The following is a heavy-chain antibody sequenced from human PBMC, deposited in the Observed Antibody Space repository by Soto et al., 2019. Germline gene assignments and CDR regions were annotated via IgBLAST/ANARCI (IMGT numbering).Heavy chain of an antibody. J-gene: IGHJ5*02. Sequence: QLQLQESGPGLVKASETLSLTSTVSGGSISGSSTDYWGRIRQHPGKGLEYIGIIYYSGITYYNPSLNSRVTISVDTNTNQFSLKLSSVTAADPPVYYCARGLTGTMMKISCFDPWGQGTLVTVPS. D-gene: IGHD1-7*01. CDR3: ARGLTGTMMKISCFDP. CDR1: GGSISGSSTDY. V-gene: IGHV4-39*01. CDR2: IYYSGIT.